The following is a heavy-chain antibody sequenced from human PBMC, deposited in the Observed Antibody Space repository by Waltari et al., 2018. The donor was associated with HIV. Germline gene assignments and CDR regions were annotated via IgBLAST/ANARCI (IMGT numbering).Heavy chain of an antibody. V-gene: IGHV4-61*08. Sequence: QVRLRESGPGLVKPSVTLSLTCRVSGGSVNSGGYYWSWVRQTPGKGLEWIGYISYRGSTNYNAARKSRLSMSLDTSKNQFSLKLISVTAAETAVYYCAREWVLLPCRCLDVWGQGTTVAV. J-gene: IGHJ6*02. D-gene: IGHD2-8*01. CDR3: AREWVLLPCRCLDV. CDR1: GGSVNSGGYY. CDR2: ISYRGST.